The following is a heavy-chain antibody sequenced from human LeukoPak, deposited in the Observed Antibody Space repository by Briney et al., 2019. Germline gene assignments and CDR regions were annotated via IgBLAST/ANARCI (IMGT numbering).Heavy chain of an antibody. CDR1: GGSFSGYY. D-gene: IGHD6-13*01. CDR3: ARAYSSSWYWNWFDP. Sequence: SETLSLTCAVYGGSFSGYYWSWIRQPPGKGLEWIGEINHSGSTNYNPSLKSRVTISVDTSKNQFSLKLSSVSAADTAVYYCARAYSSSWYWNWFDPWGQGTLVTVSS. V-gene: IGHV4-34*01. CDR2: INHSGST. J-gene: IGHJ5*02.